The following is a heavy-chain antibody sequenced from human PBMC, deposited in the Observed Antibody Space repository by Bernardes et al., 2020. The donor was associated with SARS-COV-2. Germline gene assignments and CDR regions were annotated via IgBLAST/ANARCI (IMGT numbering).Heavy chain of an antibody. D-gene: IGHD1-1*01. Sequence: GGPLRLLCAASGFTFRRNAMTWVRQAPGKGLEWLSGISGSGGSTYYADSVKGRFTISRNNSKDTLYLEMNSLKAEDTAIYYCAKCVQGSYAMDVWGQGTTVTVS. J-gene: IGHJ6*02. CDR2: ISGSGGST. CDR1: GFTFRRNA. V-gene: IGHV3-23*01. CDR3: AKCVQGSYAMDV.